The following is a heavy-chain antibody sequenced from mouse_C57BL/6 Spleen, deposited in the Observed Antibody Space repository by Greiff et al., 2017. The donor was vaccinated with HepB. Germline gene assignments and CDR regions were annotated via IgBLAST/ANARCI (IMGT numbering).Heavy chain of an antibody. Sequence: QVQLQQPGAELVRPGSSVKLSCKASGYTFTSYWMDWVKQRPGQGLEWIGNIYPSDSETHYNQKFKDKATLTVDKSSSTAYMQLSSLTSEDSAVYYCARPYDGYPSWFAYWGQGTLVTVSA. CDR2: IYPSDSET. J-gene: IGHJ3*01. V-gene: IGHV1-61*01. CDR3: ARPYDGYPSWFAY. CDR1: GYTFTSYW. D-gene: IGHD2-3*01.